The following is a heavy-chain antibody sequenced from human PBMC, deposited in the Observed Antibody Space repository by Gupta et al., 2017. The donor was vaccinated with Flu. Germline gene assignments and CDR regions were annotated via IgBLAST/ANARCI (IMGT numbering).Heavy chain of an antibody. Sequence: SWVRQAPGKGLEWVANIKQDGSEKYYVDSVKGRFTISRDNAKNSLYLQMNSLRAEDTAVYYCARPSGSVHPYWGQGTLVTVSS. CDR3: ARPSGSVHPY. CDR2: IKQDGSEK. D-gene: IGHD3-3*01. J-gene: IGHJ4*02. V-gene: IGHV3-7*01.